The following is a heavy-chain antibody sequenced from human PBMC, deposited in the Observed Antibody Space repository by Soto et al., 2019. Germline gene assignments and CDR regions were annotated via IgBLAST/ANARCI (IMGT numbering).Heavy chain of an antibody. CDR1: GFTFGSYA. V-gene: IGHV3-30*18. CDR3: AKDPSSYSGYEFFVDY. Sequence: WGSLRLPCAASGFTFGSYAMHRVLQAPSKGLEWVAVILYDGSNKYYADSVKGRFTISRDNSKNTLYLQMNSLRAEDTAVYYCAKDPSSYSGYEFFVDYWGQGTLVTVSS. D-gene: IGHD5-12*01. CDR2: ILYDGSNK. J-gene: IGHJ4*02.